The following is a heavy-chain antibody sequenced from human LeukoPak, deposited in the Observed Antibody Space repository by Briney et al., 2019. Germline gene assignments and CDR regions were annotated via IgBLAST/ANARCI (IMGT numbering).Heavy chain of an antibody. D-gene: IGHD2/OR15-2a*01. CDR3: TTEVLHPAP. CDR2: IRGKTDGGPT. V-gene: IGHV3-15*01. J-gene: IGHJ4*02. Sequence: PGGSLRLSCAASVFTFSNARMTWVPQAPGKGLEWVGRIRGKTDGGPTDYAAPVKGRFTISRDDSKNTLYLEMNRLKPEDTAVYYCTTEVLHPAPWGQGTLVTVSS. CDR1: VFTFSNAR.